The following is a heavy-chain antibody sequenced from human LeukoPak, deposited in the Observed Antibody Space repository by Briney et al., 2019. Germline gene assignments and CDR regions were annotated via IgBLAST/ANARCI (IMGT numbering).Heavy chain of an antibody. CDR1: GFTFDDYA. CDR3: ACYGVAHAFDI. V-gene: IGHV3-43*02. D-gene: IGHD4-17*01. CDR2: ISGDGGST. J-gene: IGHJ3*02. Sequence: QPGGSPRLYCAASGFTFDDYAMHWVRQAPGKGLEWVSLISGDGGSTYYADSVKGRFTISRDNSKNSLYLQMNSVRTEDTALYYCACYGVAHAFDIWGQGTRVTVSS.